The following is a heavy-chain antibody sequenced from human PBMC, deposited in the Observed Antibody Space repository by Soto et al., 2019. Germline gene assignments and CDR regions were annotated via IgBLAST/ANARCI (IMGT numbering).Heavy chain of an antibody. J-gene: IGHJ4*02. CDR1: GFTFSSYW. CDR3: ARRRALNWNYYFDY. Sequence: GGSLRLSCAASGFTFSSYWMSWVRQAPGKGLEWVANIKQDGSEKYYVDSVKGRFTISRDNAKNSLYLQMNSLRAEDTAVYYCARRRALNWNYYFDYWGQGTLVTVSS. CDR2: IKQDGSEK. D-gene: IGHD1-7*01. V-gene: IGHV3-7*05.